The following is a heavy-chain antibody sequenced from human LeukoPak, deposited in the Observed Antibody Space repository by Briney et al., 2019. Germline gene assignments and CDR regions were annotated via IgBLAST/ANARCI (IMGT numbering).Heavy chain of an antibody. CDR2: MSSSSSYV. Sequence: GGSLRLSCAASGFTVSTYSMNWVRQSPGKGLEWVSSMSSSSSYVKYADSLKGRFTISRDNAKNSLYLQMNSLRVEDTAVYYCVRDRGAYGVSWYFDLWGRGTLVTVSS. CDR1: GFTVSTYS. V-gene: IGHV3-21*01. CDR3: VRDRGAYGVSWYFDL. J-gene: IGHJ2*01. D-gene: IGHD5-12*01.